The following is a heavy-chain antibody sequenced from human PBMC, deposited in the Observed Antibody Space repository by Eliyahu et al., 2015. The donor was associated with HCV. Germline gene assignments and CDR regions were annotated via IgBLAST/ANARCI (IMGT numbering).Heavy chain of an antibody. J-gene: IGHJ4*02. CDR2: ISYSGTT. D-gene: IGHD4-17*01. Sequence: QVHLLESGPGLVKPSETLSLNCSVSGGSVTTTNYYWGWIRQPPGKGLEWVGDISYSGTTYYNPSLKSRVTISVDTSKNLFPLKLTSVTAADTAVYFCARRHYYGDYFYWGQGTLVTVSS. V-gene: IGHV4-39*01. CDR3: ARRHYYGDYFY. CDR1: GGSVTTTNYY.